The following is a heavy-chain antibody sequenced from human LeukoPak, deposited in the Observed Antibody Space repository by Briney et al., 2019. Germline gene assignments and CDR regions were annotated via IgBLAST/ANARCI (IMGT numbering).Heavy chain of an antibody. CDR1: GLTFSTSG. CDR2: IGPTGFDR. J-gene: IGHJ4*02. Sequence: GGSLRLSCTTSGLTFSTSGFNWVRQAPGKGLEWVASIGPTGFDRYHADSIKGRFTISRDNANNFLYPQMDSLRAEDTAVYYCATETNGRHYDYWGQGTLPTVSS. V-gene: IGHV3-21*06. D-gene: IGHD1-14*01. CDR3: ATETNGRHYDY.